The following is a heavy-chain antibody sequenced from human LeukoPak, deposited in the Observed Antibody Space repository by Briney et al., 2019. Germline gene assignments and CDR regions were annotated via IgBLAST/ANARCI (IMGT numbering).Heavy chain of an antibody. CDR1: GGSFSGYY. V-gene: IGHV4-34*01. D-gene: IGHD3-3*02. CDR2: INHSGST. CDR3: ARVSSYYYYGMDV. J-gene: IGHJ6*04. Sequence: SETLSLTCAVYGGSFSGYYWSWIRQPPGKGLEWIGEINHSGSTNYNPSLKSRVTISVDTSKNQSSLKLSSVTAADTAVYYCARVSSYYYYGMDVWGKGTTVTVSS.